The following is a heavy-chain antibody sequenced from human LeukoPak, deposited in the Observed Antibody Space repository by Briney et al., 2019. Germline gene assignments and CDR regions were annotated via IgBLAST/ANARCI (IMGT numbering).Heavy chain of an antibody. CDR3: ARDGASLGAQFDY. V-gene: IGHV3-23*01. CDR2: ITGNGGNR. J-gene: IGHJ4*02. Sequence: GGSLRLSCAASGFTFSNYGMNWVRQAPGKGLEWVSGITGNGGNRYYADSVKGRFTISRDNSKNSLYLQMNSLRAEDTAVYYCARDGASLGAQFDYWGQGTLVTVSS. CDR1: GFTFSNYG. D-gene: IGHD1-26*01.